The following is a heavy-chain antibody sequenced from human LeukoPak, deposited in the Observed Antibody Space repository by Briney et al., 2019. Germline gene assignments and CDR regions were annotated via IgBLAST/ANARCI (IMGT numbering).Heavy chain of an antibody. V-gene: IGHV3-11*01. J-gene: IGHJ6*02. CDR2: ISGSGSDL. Sequence: AGGSLRLSCVACGFSFSDYYMSWIRRAPGRGLEWISYISGSGSDLYYADSVKGRFTISRDNANNSLYLQMNSLRAEDTAVYYCARSIGYYYTMDVWGQGTTVTVSS. CDR1: GFSFSDYY. CDR3: ARSIGYYYTMDV. D-gene: IGHD3-22*01.